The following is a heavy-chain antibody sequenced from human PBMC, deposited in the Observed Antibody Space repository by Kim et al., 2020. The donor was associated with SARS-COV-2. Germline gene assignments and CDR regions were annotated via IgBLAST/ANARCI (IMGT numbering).Heavy chain of an antibody. D-gene: IGHD5-12*01. Sequence: YAVSVKSRITLNPDTSKNQFSLQLNSVTPEDTAVYFCARDSATIQYYFDYWGQGALVTVSS. J-gene: IGHJ4*02. CDR3: ARDSATIQYYFDY. V-gene: IGHV6-1*01.